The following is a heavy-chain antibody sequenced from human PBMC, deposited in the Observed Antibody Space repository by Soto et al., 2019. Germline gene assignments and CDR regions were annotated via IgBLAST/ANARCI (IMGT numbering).Heavy chain of an antibody. CDR3: AKRDDSGGSRGAPFDY. Sequence: ASETLSLTCTVSGGSISRGVYYWGWVRPHPGKGLEWIGYIYYSGSTYYNPSLKSRVTISVDTSKNQFSLKLSSVTAEDTAIYYCAKRDDSGGSRGAPFDYWGPGTLVTVS. J-gene: IGHJ4*01. CDR2: IYYSGST. V-gene: IGHV4-31*03. CDR1: GGSISRGVYY. D-gene: IGHD3-22*01.